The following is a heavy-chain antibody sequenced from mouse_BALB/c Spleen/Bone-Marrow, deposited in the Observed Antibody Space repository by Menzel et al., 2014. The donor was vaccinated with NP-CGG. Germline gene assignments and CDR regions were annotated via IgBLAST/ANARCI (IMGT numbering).Heavy chain of an antibody. D-gene: IGHD2-4*01. CDR1: GYTFTDKW. CDR3: ARGGHDFSLDY. J-gene: IGHJ4*01. Sequence: VKLMESGAEFVMPGASVKMSCKASGYTFTDKWMHWVKQRPGQGLEWIGAIDTSDSYINYNQKFKGKASLTVDASSSTAYMHLSSLTSDDSAVYYRARGGHDFSLDYWGQGTSVIVSS. CDR2: IDTSDSYI. V-gene: IGHV1-69*01.